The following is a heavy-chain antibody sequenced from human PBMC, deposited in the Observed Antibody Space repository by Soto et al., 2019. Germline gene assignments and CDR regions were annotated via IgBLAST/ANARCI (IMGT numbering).Heavy chain of an antibody. CDR3: ARGVDSWSGYLF. V-gene: IGHV4-34*01. CDR1: GGSFDGYY. D-gene: IGHD3-3*01. CDR2: IHHSGST. J-gene: IGHJ4*02. Sequence: PSETLSLTCALYGGSFDGYYWSWIRQSPGKGLEWIGEIHHSGSTKYNTSLKSRVSLSVDTYTKQFSLKLTSMTAADRGVYYCARGVDSWSGYLFWGQGTPVTVSS.